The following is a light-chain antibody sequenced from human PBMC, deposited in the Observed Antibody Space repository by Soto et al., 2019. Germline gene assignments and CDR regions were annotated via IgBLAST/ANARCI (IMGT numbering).Light chain of an antibody. CDR3: QQSYITPYT. Sequence: DIQMTQSPSSLSASVGDTVTITCRASQSISVHLNWYQQKPGKVPKLLIYAASNLQSGVPSSFSGSGSDTDFALPISSLQPEDFATSYCQQSYITPYTFGQGTKLQIK. CDR2: AAS. J-gene: IGKJ2*01. CDR1: QSISVH. V-gene: IGKV1-39*01.